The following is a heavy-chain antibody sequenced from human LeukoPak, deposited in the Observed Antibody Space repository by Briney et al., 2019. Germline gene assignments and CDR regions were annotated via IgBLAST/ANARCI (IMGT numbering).Heavy chain of an antibody. Sequence: PGRSLRLSCAASGFTFDDYAMHWVRQAPGKGLEWVSVIYSGGSTYYADSVKGRFTISRDNSKNTLYLQMNSLRAEDTAVYYCARVDREFDYWGQGTLVTVSS. J-gene: IGHJ4*02. V-gene: IGHV3-53*01. D-gene: IGHD1-14*01. CDR3: ARVDREFDY. CDR1: GFTFDDYA. CDR2: IYSGGST.